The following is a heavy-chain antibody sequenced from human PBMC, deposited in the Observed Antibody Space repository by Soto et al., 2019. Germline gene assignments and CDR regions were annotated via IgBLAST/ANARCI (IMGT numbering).Heavy chain of an antibody. CDR3: ALIKDCSRTDCYLASFDP. V-gene: IGHV2-26*01. CDR2: LFSNDDK. J-gene: IGHJ5*02. Sequence: QVTLKESGPVLVKPTETLTLTCTVSGLSLSNGRLGVSWIRQPPGKALEWLAHLFSNDDKSYSTSLRSRITISKDTSRSQVVLTMTHMDPMDSATYYCALIKDCSRTDCYLASFDPWGQVTLVTVSS. CDR1: GLSLSNGRLG. D-gene: IGHD2-2*01.